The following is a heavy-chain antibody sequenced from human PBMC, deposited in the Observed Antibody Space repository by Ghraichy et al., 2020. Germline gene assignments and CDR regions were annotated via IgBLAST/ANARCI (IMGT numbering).Heavy chain of an antibody. CDR2: IYYSGTT. V-gene: IGHV4-59*01. CDR3: AREGSRTSSWYPNDF. J-gene: IGHJ4*02. Sequence: SETLSLTCTVSGGSISNYFWGWIRQPPGKRLEWIGSIYYSGTTKYNPSLKSRVTISVDTSKNQFSLKMSSVTAADTALYYCAREGSRTSSWYPNDFWGQGTLVTVSS. D-gene: IGHD6-13*01. CDR1: GGSISNYF.